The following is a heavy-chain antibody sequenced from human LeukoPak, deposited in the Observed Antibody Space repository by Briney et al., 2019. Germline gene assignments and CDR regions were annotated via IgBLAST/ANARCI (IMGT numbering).Heavy chain of an antibody. CDR2: IDYSGAT. CDR1: GGSISTYY. Sequence: SETLSLTCTVSGGSISTYYWSWIRQPPGKGLEWIGYIDYSGATNYNPSLKSRVTMSVDTSKHQFSLKLSSVTAADTAVYYCARVGSYCFEYWGQGTLVTVSS. V-gene: IGHV4-59*01. CDR3: ARVGSYCFEY. D-gene: IGHD3-10*01. J-gene: IGHJ4*02.